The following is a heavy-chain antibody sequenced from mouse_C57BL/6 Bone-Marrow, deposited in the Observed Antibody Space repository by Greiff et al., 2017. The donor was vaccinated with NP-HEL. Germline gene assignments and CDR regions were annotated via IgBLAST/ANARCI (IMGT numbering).Heavy chain of an antibody. Sequence: VQVVESGAELARPGASVKLSCKASGYTFTSYGISWVKQRTGQGLEWIGEIYPRSGNTYYNEKFKGKATLTADKSSSTAYMELRSLTSEDSAVYFCARMGVYDGYYPFAYWGQGTLVTVSA. CDR1: GYTFTSYG. CDR3: ARMGVYDGYYPFAY. D-gene: IGHD2-3*01. V-gene: IGHV1-81*01. J-gene: IGHJ3*01. CDR2: IYPRSGNT.